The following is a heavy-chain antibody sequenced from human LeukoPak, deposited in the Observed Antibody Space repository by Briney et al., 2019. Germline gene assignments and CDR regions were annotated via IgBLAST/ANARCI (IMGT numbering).Heavy chain of an antibody. CDR3: ARGGSLIVVVPAATYGMDV. J-gene: IGHJ6*02. CDR1: GGSFSGYY. V-gene: IGHV4-34*01. D-gene: IGHD2-2*01. Sequence: SETLSLTCAVYGGSFSGYYWSWIRQPPGKGLEWIGEINHSGSTNYNPSLKSRVTISVDTSKNQFSLELSSVTAADTAVYYCARGGSLIVVVPAATYGMDVWGQGTTVTVSS. CDR2: INHSGST.